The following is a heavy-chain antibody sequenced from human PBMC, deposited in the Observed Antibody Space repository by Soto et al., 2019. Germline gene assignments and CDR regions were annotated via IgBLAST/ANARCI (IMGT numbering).Heavy chain of an antibody. CDR3: ARDSGDYGGNGAFDY. CDR2: ISYDGSNK. J-gene: IGHJ4*02. CDR1: GFTFSSYA. V-gene: IGHV3-30-3*01. D-gene: IGHD4-17*01. Sequence: QVQLVESGGGVVQPGRSLRLSCAASGFTFSSYAMHWVRQAPGKGLEWGAVISYDGSNKYYADSVKGRFTISRDNSKNTLYLQMNSLRAEDTAVYYCARDSGDYGGNGAFDYWGQGTLVTVSS.